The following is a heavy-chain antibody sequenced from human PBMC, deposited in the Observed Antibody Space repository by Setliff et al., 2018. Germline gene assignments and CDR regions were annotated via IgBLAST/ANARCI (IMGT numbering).Heavy chain of an antibody. D-gene: IGHD3-3*01. CDR3: ARGRHPPWSGYPYYYMDV. CDR2: ISAYNGNT. CDR1: GYTFTSYD. Sequence: ASVKVSCKASGYTFTSYDINWVRQATGQGLEWMGWISAYNGNTNYAQKFQGRVTITADKSTSTAYMELSSLRSEDTAVYYCARGRHPPWSGYPYYYMDVWGKGTTVTVSS. V-gene: IGHV1-18*01. J-gene: IGHJ6*03.